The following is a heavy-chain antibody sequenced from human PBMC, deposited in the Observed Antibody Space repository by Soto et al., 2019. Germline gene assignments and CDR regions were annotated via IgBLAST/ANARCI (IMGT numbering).Heavy chain of an antibody. CDR1: GFIFDDYG. Sequence: GGSLRLSCAASGFIFDDYGMSWVRQAPGKGLEWVSKINWNGGSTGYVDSVRGRFTISRDNAKNSLYLQMNSLRAEDTALYHCARNPGYGDHILSDAFDIWGQGTMVTVSS. V-gene: IGHV3-20*01. D-gene: IGHD5-18*01. CDR2: INWNGGST. CDR3: ARNPGYGDHILSDAFDI. J-gene: IGHJ3*02.